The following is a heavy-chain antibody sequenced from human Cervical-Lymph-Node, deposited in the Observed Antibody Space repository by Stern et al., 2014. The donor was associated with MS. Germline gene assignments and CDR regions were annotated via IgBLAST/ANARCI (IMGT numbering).Heavy chain of an antibody. Sequence: EVQLVESGAEVKKPGESLKISCKGSGYNFTTYWIAWVRQMPGRGLEWMWLIYPGDSQTKSSPSFQGHVTMSADTSISTAYLQWSSLKASDTAIYYCARPSNSGLFLHHWGQGTLVTVSS. J-gene: IGHJ1*01. V-gene: IGHV5-51*01. D-gene: IGHD6-19*01. CDR3: ARPSNSGLFLHH. CDR2: IYPGDSQT. CDR1: GYNFTTYW.